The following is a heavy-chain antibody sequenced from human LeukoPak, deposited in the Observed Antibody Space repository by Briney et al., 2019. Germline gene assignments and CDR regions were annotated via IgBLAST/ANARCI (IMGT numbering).Heavy chain of an antibody. CDR1: GLTFSSYS. CDR3: ARGRYFDY. V-gene: IGHV3-48*04. J-gene: IGHJ4*02. CDR2: ISSSSNAI. Sequence: GGSLRLSCAASGLTFSSYSMNWVRQTPGKGLEWVSYISSSSNAIYYADSVKGRFTISRDNARNSLYLQMNSLRAEDTAVYHCARGRYFDYWGQGTLVTVSS.